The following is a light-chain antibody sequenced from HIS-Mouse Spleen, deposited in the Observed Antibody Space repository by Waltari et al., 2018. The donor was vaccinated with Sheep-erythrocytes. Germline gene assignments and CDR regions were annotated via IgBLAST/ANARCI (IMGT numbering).Light chain of an antibody. CDR2: DVS. Sequence: QSALTQPRSVSGSPGQSVTISCTGTSSDVGGYNYVSWYQQHPGKAPKLMVYDVSTGPSGVPDRFSGSTSGNTASLTISGLQAEDEADYYCCSYAGSYTWVFGGGTKLTVL. V-gene: IGLV2-11*01. CDR1: SSDVGGYNY. CDR3: CSYAGSYTWV. J-gene: IGLJ3*02.